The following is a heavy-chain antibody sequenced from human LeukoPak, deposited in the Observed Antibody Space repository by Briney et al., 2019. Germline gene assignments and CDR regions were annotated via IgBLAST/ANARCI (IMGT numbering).Heavy chain of an antibody. CDR2: IIPIFGTT. CDR1: GGTFSSYA. CDR3: ARVALWFGAATRDYYYGMDV. V-gene: IGHV1-69*13. D-gene: IGHD3-10*01. J-gene: IGHJ6*02. Sequence: GASVKVSCKASGGTFSSYAISWVRQAPGQGLEWMGGIIPIFGTTNYAQKFQGRVTITADEPTSTAYMELSSLRSEDTAVYYCARVALWFGAATRDYYYGMDVWGQGTTVTVSS.